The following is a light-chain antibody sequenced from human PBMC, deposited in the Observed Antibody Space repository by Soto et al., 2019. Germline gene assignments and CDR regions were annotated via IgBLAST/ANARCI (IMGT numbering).Light chain of an antibody. V-gene: IGLV1-40*01. CDR3: QSYDDSLSVHYV. J-gene: IGLJ1*01. Sequence: QSVLTQPPSVPGAPGQRVTISCTGSSSNIGSTYDVQWYQQLPGTAPKLLIHGNTDRPSGVPDRFSGSKSGTSASLAITGLQADDEADYYCQSYDDSLSVHYVFGTGTXVTVL. CDR2: GNT. CDR1: SSNIGSTYD.